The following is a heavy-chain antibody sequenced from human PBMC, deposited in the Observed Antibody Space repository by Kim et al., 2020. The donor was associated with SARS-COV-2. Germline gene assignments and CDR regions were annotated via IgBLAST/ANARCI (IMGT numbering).Heavy chain of an antibody. V-gene: IGHV4-38-2*02. CDR3: ARDDSPGASSHYYYYGMDV. CDR1: GYSISSGYY. Sequence: SETLSLTCTVSGYSISSGYYWGWIRQPPGKGLEWIGSIYHSGSPYYNPSLKSRVTISVETSKNQFSLKLSAVTAADTAVYYCARDDSPGASSHYYYYGMDVWGQGTTVTVSS. CDR2: IYHSGSP. D-gene: IGHD2-21*02. J-gene: IGHJ6*02.